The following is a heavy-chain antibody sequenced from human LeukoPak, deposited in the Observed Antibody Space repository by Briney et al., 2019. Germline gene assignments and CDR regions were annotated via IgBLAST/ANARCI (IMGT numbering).Heavy chain of an antibody. CDR3: VRLRRNSDTTGFYYYYDF. CDR1: GYTFSSYS. V-gene: IGHV3-21*01. Sequence: PGGSLRLSCAASGYTFSSYSINWVRHAPGKGLEWVSSISVMSNYIYYADSMRGRFRISRDDARDSPYLQMNSLRAEDTAVYYCVRLRRNSDTTGFYYYYDFWGQGTLVTVSS. J-gene: IGHJ4*02. CDR2: ISVMSNYI. D-gene: IGHD3-22*01.